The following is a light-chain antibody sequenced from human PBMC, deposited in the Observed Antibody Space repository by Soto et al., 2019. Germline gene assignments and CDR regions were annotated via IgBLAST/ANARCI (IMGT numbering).Light chain of an antibody. CDR3: AAWDESLSGVV. CDR2: RNN. J-gene: IGLJ2*01. Sequence: QSVLTQPPSASGTPGQRVTISCSGSSSKIGSNYVYWYQQLPGTAPKLLIYRNNQRPSGVPDRFSGSKSGTSASLAISGLRSEDEADYYCAAWDESLSGVVFGGGTKLTVL. V-gene: IGLV1-47*01. CDR1: SSKIGSNY.